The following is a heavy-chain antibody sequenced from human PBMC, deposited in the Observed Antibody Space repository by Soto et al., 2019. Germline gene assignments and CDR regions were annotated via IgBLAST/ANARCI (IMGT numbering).Heavy chain of an antibody. V-gene: IGHV4-31*03. CDR1: GGSISSGGYY. CDR2: IYYSGDT. CDR3: ARDSNGSDNWFDP. Sequence: QVQLQESGPGLVKPSQTLSLTCTVSGGSISSGGYYWTWISQHPGKGLEWIGYIYYSGDTYYNPSLKSRVAMSVDTSKNQFSLKLTSVTAADTAVYFCARDSNGSDNWFDPWGQGALVTVSS. D-gene: IGHD3-22*01. J-gene: IGHJ5*02.